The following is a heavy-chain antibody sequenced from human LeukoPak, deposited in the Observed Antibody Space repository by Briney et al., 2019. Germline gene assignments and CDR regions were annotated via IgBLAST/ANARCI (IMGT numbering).Heavy chain of an antibody. CDR2: INQDGSHK. Sequence: GGPLRLSCAASGITFRSYWMSWVRKAQGKGLEVVSKINQDGSHKTYVGSVRSRFTISRNNARNSLYLQMNSLRAEDTAVYYCARDSYSTPANYWGQGTLVTVSS. CDR1: GITFRSYW. J-gene: IGHJ4*02. V-gene: IGHV3-7*01. CDR3: ARDSYSTPANY. D-gene: IGHD2-21*01.